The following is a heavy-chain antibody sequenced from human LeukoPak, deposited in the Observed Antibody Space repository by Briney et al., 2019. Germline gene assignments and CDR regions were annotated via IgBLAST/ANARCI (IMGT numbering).Heavy chain of an antibody. D-gene: IGHD5-12*01. CDR1: GFTFSRYW. CDR2: IKQDGSEK. Sequence: GGSLRLSCAASGFTFSRYWMSWVRQAPGKGPEWVANIKQDGSEKYYVDSVKGRFTISKDNAKDSLYLQMNSLRAEDTAIYYCARDSPGYGGYDFWGQGTLVTVSS. V-gene: IGHV3-7*01. CDR3: ARDSPGYGGYDF. J-gene: IGHJ4*02.